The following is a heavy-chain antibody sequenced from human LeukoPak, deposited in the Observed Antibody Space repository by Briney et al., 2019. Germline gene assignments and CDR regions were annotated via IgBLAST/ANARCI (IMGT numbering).Heavy chain of an antibody. CDR3: ARLRALSYYDSSGDLYYFEY. CDR1: GGSISSYY. V-gene: IGHV4-59*01. J-gene: IGHJ4*02. CDR2: NYYSGIT. D-gene: IGHD3-22*01. Sequence: PSETLSLTCTVSGGSISSYYWSWLRQPPGKGLEWIGFNYYSGITNYNPSLKSRVTISVDTFRNQFSLKLTSVTAADTAVYYCARLRALSYYDSSGDLYYFEYWGQGTLVTVSS.